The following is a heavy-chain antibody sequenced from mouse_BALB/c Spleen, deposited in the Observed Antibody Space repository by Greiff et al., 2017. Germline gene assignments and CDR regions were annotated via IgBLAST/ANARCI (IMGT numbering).Heavy chain of an antibody. CDR3: ARDYGNYRYAMDY. CDR1: GYTFTSYW. D-gene: IGHD2-1*01. Sequence: VQLQQSGAELAKPGASVKMSCKASGYTFTSYWMHWVKQRPGQGLEWIGYINPSTGYTEYNQKFKDKATLTADKSSSTAYMQLSSLTSEDSAVYYCARDYGNYRYAMDYWGQGTSVTVSS. J-gene: IGHJ4*01. CDR2: INPSTGYT. V-gene: IGHV1-7*01.